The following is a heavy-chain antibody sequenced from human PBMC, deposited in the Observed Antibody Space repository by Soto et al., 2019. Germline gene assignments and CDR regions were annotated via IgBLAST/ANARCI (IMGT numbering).Heavy chain of an antibody. CDR2: ISYDGSNK. Sequence: QVQLVESGGGVVQPGRSLRLSCAASGFTFSSYAMHWVRQAPGKGLEWVAVISYDGSNKYYADSVKGRFTISRDNSKNPREQQMNSLRAEDKAVDYCGRVGRLPFDWSQCLDVWGPGTTVTVSS. D-gene: IGHD3-9*01. J-gene: IGHJ6*02. V-gene: IGHV3-30-3*01. CDR1: GFTFSSYA. CDR3: GRVGRLPFDWSQCLDV.